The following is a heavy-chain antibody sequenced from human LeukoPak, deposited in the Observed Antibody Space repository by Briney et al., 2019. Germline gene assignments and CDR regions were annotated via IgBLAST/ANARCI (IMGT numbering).Heavy chain of an antibody. Sequence: SETLSLTCTVSGGSISSYYWSWIRQPPGKGLEWIGYIYYSGSTNYNPSLKSRVTISVDMSKNQFSLKLSSVTAADTAVYYCARSLYSGSPDYWGQGTLVTVSS. CDR1: GGSISSYY. V-gene: IGHV4-59*01. D-gene: IGHD1-26*01. CDR2: IYYSGST. CDR3: ARSLYSGSPDY. J-gene: IGHJ4*02.